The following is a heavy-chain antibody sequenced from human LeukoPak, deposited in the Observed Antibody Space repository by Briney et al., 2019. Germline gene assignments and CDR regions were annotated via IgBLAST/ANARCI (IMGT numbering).Heavy chain of an antibody. CDR2: ITPDGGST. V-gene: IGHV3-74*01. J-gene: IGHJ3*01. Sequence: PGGSLRLSCAASGFTFSTYWMHWIRQVPGKGLVWVSRITPDGGSTNYADSVKGRFTVSRDNAKNTLYLQMNSLRAEDTAVYFCARDLGNNPAADMYAFDLWGQGTMVTVSS. CDR1: GFTFSTYW. D-gene: IGHD1-14*01. CDR3: ARDLGNNPAADMYAFDL.